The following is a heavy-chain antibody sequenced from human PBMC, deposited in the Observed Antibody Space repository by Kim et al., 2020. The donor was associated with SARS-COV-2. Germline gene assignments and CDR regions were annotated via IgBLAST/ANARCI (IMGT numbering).Heavy chain of an antibody. J-gene: IGHJ4*02. CDR1: GGSISSYY. Sequence: SETLSLTCTVSGGSISSYYWSWIRQPPGKGLEWIGYIYYSGSTNYNPSLKSRVTISVDTSKNQFSLKLSSVTAADTAVYYCARAAAGTWSWSSGWTAFDYWGQGTLVTVSS. D-gene: IGHD6-13*01. V-gene: IGHV4-59*01. CDR3: ARAAAGTWSWSSGWTAFDY. CDR2: IYYSGST.